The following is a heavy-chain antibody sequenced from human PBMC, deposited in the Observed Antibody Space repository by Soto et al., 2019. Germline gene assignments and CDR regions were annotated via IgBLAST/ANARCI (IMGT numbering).Heavy chain of an antibody. CDR2: IFYSGTT. V-gene: IGHV4-30-4*01. CDR1: GDSISSADYY. CDR3: ARDLWVEPELYYYGMDV. Sequence: LSLTCTVSGDSISSADYYWSWIRQTPGKGLEWIGHIFYSGTTYYNPSLKSRLTISVDTSKNHFSLRLTSVTAADTAVYYCARDLWVEPELYYYGMDVWGQGTTVTVSS. J-gene: IGHJ6*02. D-gene: IGHD1-1*01.